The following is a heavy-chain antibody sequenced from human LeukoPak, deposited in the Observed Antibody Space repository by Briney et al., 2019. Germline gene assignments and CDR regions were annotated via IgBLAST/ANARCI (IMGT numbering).Heavy chain of an antibody. CDR2: IYTSGST. Sequence: SETLSLTCTVSGGSISSYYWIWIRQPPGKGLEWIGYIYTSGSTYYNPSLKSRVTISVDTSKNQFSLKLSSVTAADTAVYYCARHPWSGYAWMDYWGQGTLVTVSS. V-gene: IGHV4-4*09. CDR1: GGSISSYY. D-gene: IGHD3-3*01. J-gene: IGHJ4*02. CDR3: ARHPWSGYAWMDY.